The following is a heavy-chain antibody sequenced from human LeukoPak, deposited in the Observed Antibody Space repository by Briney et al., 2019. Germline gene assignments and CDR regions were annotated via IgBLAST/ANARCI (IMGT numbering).Heavy chain of an antibody. CDR2: IRGSGGST. D-gene: IGHD2-15*01. J-gene: IGHJ4*02. CDR1: GFTFSSYS. Sequence: GGSLSLSCAASGFTFSSYSMRWVRQAPERGLEWVSAIRGSGGSTYYADSVRGRLTISRDNSKNTLYLQMNSLRAEDTAVYYCAKVGVVVVAAKGLDYWGQGTLVTVSS. V-gene: IGHV3-23*01. CDR3: AKVGVVVVAAKGLDY.